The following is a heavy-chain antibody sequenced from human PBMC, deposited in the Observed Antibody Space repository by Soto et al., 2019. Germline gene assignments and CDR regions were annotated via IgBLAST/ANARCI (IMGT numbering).Heavy chain of an antibody. V-gene: IGHV3-9*01. CDR2: ISWNSGSI. D-gene: IGHD6-6*01. Sequence: DVQLVESGGGLVQPGRSLRLSCAASGFTFDDYAMHWVRQAPGKGLEWVSGISWNSGSIGYADAVKGRFTISRDNAKNSLYLQMNSLRAEDTALYYCAKGGAARRGWFDPWGQGTVVTVSS. CDR3: AKGGAARRGWFDP. CDR1: GFTFDDYA. J-gene: IGHJ5*02.